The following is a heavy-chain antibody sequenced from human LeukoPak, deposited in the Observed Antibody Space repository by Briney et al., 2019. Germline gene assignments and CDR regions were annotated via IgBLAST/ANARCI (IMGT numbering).Heavy chain of an antibody. V-gene: IGHV3-7*01. D-gene: IGHD5-18*01. CDR3: ARAMGSYGYVGNLDY. J-gene: IGHJ4*02. CDR1: GFTFSSYW. CDR2: IKQDGSEK. Sequence: GGSLRLSCAASGFTFSSYWMSWVRQAPGNGLEWVANIKQDGSEKYYVDSVKGRFTISRDNAKNSLYLQMNSLRAEDTAVYYCARAMGSYGYVGNLDYWGQGTLVTVSS.